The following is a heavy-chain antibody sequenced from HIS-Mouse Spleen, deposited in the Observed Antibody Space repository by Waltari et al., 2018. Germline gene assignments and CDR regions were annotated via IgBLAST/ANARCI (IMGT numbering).Heavy chain of an antibody. Sequence: QVQLVQSGAEVKKPGSSVKVSCKASGGTFSSYAISRVRQAPGQGLEWMGRIIPILGIANYAQKVQGRVTSTADKSTSTAYMELSSLRSEDTAVYYCARQLSRAFDIWGQGTMVTVSS. D-gene: IGHD1-1*01. V-gene: IGHV1-69*04. CDR2: IIPILGIA. CDR1: GGTFSSYA. J-gene: IGHJ3*02. CDR3: ARQLSRAFDI.